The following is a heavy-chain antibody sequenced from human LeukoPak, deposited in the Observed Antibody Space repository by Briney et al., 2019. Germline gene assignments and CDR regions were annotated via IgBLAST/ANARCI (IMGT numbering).Heavy chain of an antibody. Sequence: PGRSPRLSCAASGFTFRGNGMHWVRQAPGKGLEWVAIIWYDGSNRYYADSVKGRFTISRDNSKNTLFLQMNSLTAEDTAVYYCARDQGTSVTAMVGGHFDYWGPGTLVTVSS. CDR2: IWYDGSNR. D-gene: IGHD4-17*01. V-gene: IGHV3-33*01. J-gene: IGHJ4*02. CDR3: ARDQGTSVTAMVGGHFDY. CDR1: GFTFRGNG.